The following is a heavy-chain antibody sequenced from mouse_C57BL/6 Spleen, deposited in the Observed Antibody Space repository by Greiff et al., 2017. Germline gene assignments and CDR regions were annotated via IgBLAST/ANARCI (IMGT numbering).Heavy chain of an antibody. V-gene: IGHV1-74*01. J-gene: IGHJ3*01. Sequence: QVQLQQPGAELVKPGASVKVSCKASGYTFTSYWMHWVKQRPGQGLEWIGRIHPSDSDTNYNQKFKGKATLTVDKSSSTAYMQRSSLTSEDSAVYYCAIDYGSSYGFAYWGQGTLVTVSA. CDR1: GYTFTSYW. CDR2: IHPSDSDT. CDR3: AIDYGSSYGFAY. D-gene: IGHD1-1*01.